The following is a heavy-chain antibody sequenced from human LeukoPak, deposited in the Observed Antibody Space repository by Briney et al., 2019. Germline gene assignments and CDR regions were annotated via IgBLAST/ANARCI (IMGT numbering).Heavy chain of an antibody. CDR2: INHSGST. D-gene: IGHD2-15*01. CDR1: GGSFSGYY. CDR3: GRGPLRGYCSGGSCYSGLFDY. J-gene: IGHJ4*02. V-gene: IGHV4-34*01. Sequence: SETLSLTCAVYGGSFSGYYWSWILQPPGKGLEWIGEINHSGSTNYNPSLKSRVTISVDTSKNQFSLKLSSVTAADTAVYYCGRGPLRGYCSGGSCYSGLFDYWGQGTLVTVSS.